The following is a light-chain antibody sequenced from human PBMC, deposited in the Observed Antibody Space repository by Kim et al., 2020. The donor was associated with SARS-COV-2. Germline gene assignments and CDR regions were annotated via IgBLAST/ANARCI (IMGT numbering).Light chain of an antibody. CDR3: MQGLQRLYS. J-gene: IGKJ2*03. CDR1: QSLLHSDGKIS. V-gene: IGKV2D-29*01. Sequence: LVMTQTPLSLSVTPGQPASISCKSSQSLLHSDGKISLYWYLQKPGQPPQLLIYEVSKRFSGVPERFSGSGSGTDFTLKISRVEAEDVVLYYCMQGLQRLYSFGQGTKLEI. CDR2: EVS.